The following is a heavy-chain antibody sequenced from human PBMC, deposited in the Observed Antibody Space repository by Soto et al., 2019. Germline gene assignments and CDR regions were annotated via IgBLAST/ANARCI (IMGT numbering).Heavy chain of an antibody. D-gene: IGHD6-19*01. CDR1: GYSFTSYW. Sequence: PGESLKISCNGSGYSFTSYWIGWVRQMPGKGLEWMGIIYPGDSDTRYSPSFQGQVTISADKSISTAYLQWSSLKASDTAMYYCARQSSSGWWPPIGYYYYGMDVWSQGTTVTAP. V-gene: IGHV5-51*01. CDR2: IYPGDSDT. CDR3: ARQSSSGWWPPIGYYYYGMDV. J-gene: IGHJ6*02.